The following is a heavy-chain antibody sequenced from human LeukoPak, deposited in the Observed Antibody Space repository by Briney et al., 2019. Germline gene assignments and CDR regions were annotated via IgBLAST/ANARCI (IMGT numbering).Heavy chain of an antibody. Sequence: SETLSLTCAVSGGSISSGGYSWSWIRQPPGKGLEWIWYIYHSGSTYYNPSLKSRVTISVDRSKNQFSLKLSSVTAADTAVYYCARDYYDSSGYYVGDYWGQRTLVTVSS. V-gene: IGHV4-30-2*01. CDR1: GGSISSGGYS. CDR2: IYHSGST. J-gene: IGHJ4*02. CDR3: ARDYYDSSGYYVGDY. D-gene: IGHD3-22*01.